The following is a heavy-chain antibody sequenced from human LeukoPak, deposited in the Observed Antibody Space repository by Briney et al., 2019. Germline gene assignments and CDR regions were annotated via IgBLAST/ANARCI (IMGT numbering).Heavy chain of an antibody. CDR3: ARIHPPPRYCSGGSCSDT. CDR1: GGSFSGYY. J-gene: IGHJ4*02. Sequence: PSETLSLTCAVYGGSFSGYYWSWIRQPPGKGLEWIGEINHSGSTNYNPSLKSRVTISVDTSKNQFSLKLSSVTAADTAVYYCARIHPPPRYCSGGSCSDTWGQGTLVTVSS. D-gene: IGHD2-15*01. CDR2: INHSGST. V-gene: IGHV4-34*01.